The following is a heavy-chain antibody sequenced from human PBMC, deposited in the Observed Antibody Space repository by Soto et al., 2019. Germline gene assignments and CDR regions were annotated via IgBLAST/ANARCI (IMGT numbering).Heavy chain of an antibody. CDR1: GYSFINYD. CDR2: VSAYNGNT. V-gene: IGHV1-18*01. J-gene: IGHJ3*02. CDR3: ARDFNCTRRCIDVFDI. D-gene: IGHD2-8*01. Sequence: ASVKVSCKASGYSFINYDISWVRQAPGQGLEWMGWVSAYNGNTNYAQKFQGRATMTTDTSTSTAYMELRSLRSDDTAVYYCARDFNCTRRCIDVFDIWGQGTMVTVSS.